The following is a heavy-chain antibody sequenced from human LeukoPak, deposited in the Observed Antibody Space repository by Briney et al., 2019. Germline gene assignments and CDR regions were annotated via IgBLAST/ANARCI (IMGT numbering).Heavy chain of an antibody. CDR2: ISYDGSNK. V-gene: IGHV3-30-3*01. D-gene: IGHD2-15*01. Sequence: GGSLRLSCAASGFTFSSYAMHWVRQAPGKGLEWVAVISYDGSNKYYADSVKGLFTISRDNSKNTLYLQMNRLRAQDTAVYYCAREGEKLSPGWGYCSGGSCSKGHYFDYWGQGTLVTVSS. CDR1: GFTFSSYA. J-gene: IGHJ4*02. CDR3: AREGEKLSPGWGYCSGGSCSKGHYFDY.